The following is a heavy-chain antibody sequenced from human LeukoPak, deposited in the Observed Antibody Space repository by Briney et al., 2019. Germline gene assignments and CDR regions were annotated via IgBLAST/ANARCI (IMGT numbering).Heavy chain of an antibody. CDR3: ARAGSGDY. J-gene: IGHJ4*02. CDR2: ISSGSSYI. D-gene: IGHD2-15*01. Sequence: GGSLRLSCATSGFTFSNYGMNWVRQAPGKGLEWVSSISSGSSYIYYTDSMKGRFTISRDNAKNSLYLQMNSLRAEDTAVYYCARAGSGDYWGQGTLVTVSS. V-gene: IGHV3-21*01. CDR1: GFTFSNYG.